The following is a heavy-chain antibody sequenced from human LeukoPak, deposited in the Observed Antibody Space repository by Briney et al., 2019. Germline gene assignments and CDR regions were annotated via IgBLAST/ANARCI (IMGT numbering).Heavy chain of an antibody. Sequence: PSETLSLTCTVSGGSISSSSYYWGWIRQPPGKGLEWIGSIYYSGSTYYNPSLKSRVTTSVDTSKNQFSLKLSSVTAADTAVYYCARDRPRLRGYSYGYYYYMDVWGKGTTVTVSS. CDR2: IYYSGST. J-gene: IGHJ6*03. CDR3: ARDRPRLRGYSYGYYYYMDV. D-gene: IGHD5-18*01. V-gene: IGHV4-39*07. CDR1: GGSISSSSYY.